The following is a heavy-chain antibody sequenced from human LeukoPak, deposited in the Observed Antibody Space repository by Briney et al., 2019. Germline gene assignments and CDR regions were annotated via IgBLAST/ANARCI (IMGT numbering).Heavy chain of an antibody. CDR1: GFTFSSYA. D-gene: IGHD3-22*01. CDR2: ISWNSDSI. V-gene: IGHV3-9*01. CDR3: AKDVTRDYYDSTGYYGAFDI. Sequence: GGSLRLSCAASGFTFSSYAMSWVRQAPGKGLEWVSGISWNSDSIGYGDSVKGRFTISRDNAKNSLYLQMNSLRAEDTALYYCAKDVTRDYYDSTGYYGAFDIWGQGTMVTVSS. J-gene: IGHJ3*02.